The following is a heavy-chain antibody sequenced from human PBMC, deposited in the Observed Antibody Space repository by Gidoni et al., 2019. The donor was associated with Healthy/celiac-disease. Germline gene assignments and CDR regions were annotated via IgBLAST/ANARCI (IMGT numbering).Heavy chain of an antibody. V-gene: IGHV3-33*01. CDR3: AREAGATTVYYFDY. CDR2: IWYDGSNK. D-gene: IGHD1-26*01. J-gene: IGHJ4*02. Sequence: QVQLVESGGGVVQPGRSLRLSCAASGFTFSSYGMHWVRQAPGKGLEGVAVIWYDGSNKYYADSGKGRFTISRDNSKNTLYLQMNSLRAEDTAVYYCAREAGATTVYYFDYWGQGTLVTVSS. CDR1: GFTFSSYG.